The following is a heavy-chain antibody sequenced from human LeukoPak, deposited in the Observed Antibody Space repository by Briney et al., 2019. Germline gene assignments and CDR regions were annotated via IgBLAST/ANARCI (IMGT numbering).Heavy chain of an antibody. D-gene: IGHD6-13*01. CDR3: ARGTGYSSSWYYYYYYYYMDV. Sequence: ASVKVSCKASGYTFTGYYMHWVRQAPGQGLEWMGWINPNSGGTNYAQKFQGRVTMTRDTSISTAYMELSRLRSDDTAVYYCARGTGYSSSWYYYYYYYYMDVWGKGTTVTISS. CDR2: INPNSGGT. V-gene: IGHV1-2*02. J-gene: IGHJ6*03. CDR1: GYTFTGYY.